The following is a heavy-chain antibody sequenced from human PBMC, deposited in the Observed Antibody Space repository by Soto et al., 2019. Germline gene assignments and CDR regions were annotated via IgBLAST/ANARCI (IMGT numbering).Heavy chain of an antibody. D-gene: IGHD5-12*01. Sequence: GGSLRLSCDASGFIFSSYAMSWVRQAPGKGLVCVSGISGSGGKTYYADSVKGRFTISRDNSKNSLYLQMNSLRAEGTAVYYFAKSMTTTIIEELDYWGQGTLVTVSS. CDR2: ISGSGGKT. CDR1: GFIFSSYA. J-gene: IGHJ4*02. CDR3: AKSMTTTIIEELDY. V-gene: IGHV3-23*01.